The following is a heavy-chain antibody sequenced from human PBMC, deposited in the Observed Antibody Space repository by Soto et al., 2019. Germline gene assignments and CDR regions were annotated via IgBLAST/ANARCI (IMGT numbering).Heavy chain of an antibody. V-gene: IGHV4-39*01. CDR2: IYHTGNA. CDR1: GDSISNSRFY. D-gene: IGHD3-22*01. J-gene: IGHJ5*02. CDR3: ARDYFDNCDCTTNWFDP. Sequence: PSETLSLTCSVSGDSISNSRFYWAWIRQPPGEGLEWIGSIYHTGNAYYNPSLKSRVTIFVDTSKNQFSLKLTSVTAADTALYYFARDYFDNCDCTTNWFDPSGHGTLITVSS.